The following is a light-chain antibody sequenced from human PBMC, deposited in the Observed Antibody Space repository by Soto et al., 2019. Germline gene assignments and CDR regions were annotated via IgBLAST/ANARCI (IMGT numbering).Light chain of an antibody. CDR2: DAS. CDR3: QQRSNWPST. Sequence: EIVLTQSPATLSLSPGNRATLSCRASESVSRYLAWYHQKPGQAPRLLIYDASNSATGIPARFSGSGSGTDVTLTITSLEPEDFAGYYCQQRSNWPSTFGGGTKVEIK. V-gene: IGKV3-11*01. CDR1: ESVSRY. J-gene: IGKJ4*01.